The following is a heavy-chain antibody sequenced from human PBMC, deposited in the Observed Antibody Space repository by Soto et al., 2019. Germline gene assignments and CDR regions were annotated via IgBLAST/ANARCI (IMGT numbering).Heavy chain of an antibody. CDR1: GGSISSYY. CDR3: ARDSGDV. D-gene: IGHD3-10*01. Sequence: QVQLQESGPGLVKPSETLSLTCTVSGGSISSYYWSWIRQPPGKGLEWIGYIYYSGSTNYNPSLKSRVTISVDTSKNQFSLKLSSVTAADTAVYYCARDSGDVWGQGTTVTVSS. J-gene: IGHJ6*02. V-gene: IGHV4-59*01. CDR2: IYYSGST.